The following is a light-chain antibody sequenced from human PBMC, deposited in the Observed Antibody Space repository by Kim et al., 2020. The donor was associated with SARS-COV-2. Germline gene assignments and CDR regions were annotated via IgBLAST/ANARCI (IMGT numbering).Light chain of an antibody. J-gene: IGKJ4*01. V-gene: IGKV3-15*01. CDR2: GAS. Sequence: VSPGKRATLSCRASQTANSNLAWYQQKPGQAPRLLIYGASTRATDIPARFSGSGSGTDFTLTISCLQSEDFAVYYCQQYDKWPLTFGGGTKVDIK. CDR3: QQYDKWPLT. CDR1: QTANSN.